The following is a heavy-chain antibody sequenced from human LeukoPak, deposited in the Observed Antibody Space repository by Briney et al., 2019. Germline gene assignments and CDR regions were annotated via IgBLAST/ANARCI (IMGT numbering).Heavy chain of an antibody. Sequence: GGSLRLSCAASGFTFSSYAMHWVRQAPGKGLEWVVVISYDGSNKYYADSVKGRFTISRDNSKNTLYLQMNSLRAEDTAVYYCAREWGYCSSTSCYRGSYFDYWGQGTLVTVSS. J-gene: IGHJ4*02. CDR2: ISYDGSNK. CDR1: GFTFSSYA. CDR3: AREWGYCSSTSCYRGSYFDY. V-gene: IGHV3-30-3*01. D-gene: IGHD2-2*02.